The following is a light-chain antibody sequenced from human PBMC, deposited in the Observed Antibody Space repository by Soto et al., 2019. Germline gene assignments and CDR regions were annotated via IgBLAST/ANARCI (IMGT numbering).Light chain of an antibody. J-gene: IGLJ1*01. CDR1: SSDVGGYNY. V-gene: IGLV2-11*01. CDR2: DVS. CDR3: CSYAGSYYV. Sequence: QSALTQPRSVSGSPGQSVTISCTGTSSDVGGYNYVSWYQQHPGKAPKLMIYDVSTRPSGVPDRCSGSKSGNTAYLTISGLHSEDEANYYCCSYAGSYYVFGTGTKVTVL.